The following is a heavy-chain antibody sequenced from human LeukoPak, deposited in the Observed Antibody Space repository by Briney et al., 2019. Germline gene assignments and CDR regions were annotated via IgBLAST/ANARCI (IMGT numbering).Heavy chain of an antibody. CDR3: ARAYSSGWYYGTNWFDP. Sequence: SETLSLTCAVYGGSFSGYYWSWIRQPPGKGLEWIGSIYYSGSTYYNPSLKSRVTISVDTSKNQFSLKLSSVTAADTAVYYCARAYSSGWYYGTNWFDPWGQGTLVTVSS. CDR1: GGSFSGYY. J-gene: IGHJ5*02. V-gene: IGHV4-34*01. D-gene: IGHD6-19*01. CDR2: IYYSGST.